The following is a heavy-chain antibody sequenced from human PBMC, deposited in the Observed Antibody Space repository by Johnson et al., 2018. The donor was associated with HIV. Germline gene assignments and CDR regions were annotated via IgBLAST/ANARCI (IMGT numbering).Heavy chain of an antibody. D-gene: IGHD4-11*01. CDR2: INWSGGST. CDR1: GFTFSRYT. Sequence: VQLVESGGGVVQPGRSLRLSCAASGFTFSRYTMHWVRQAPGKGLEWVSGINWSGGSTGYADSVKGRFTISRDNARNSLYLQMNSLTAEDTALYYCAREDYHRALDVWGQGTMVTVSS. V-gene: IGHV3-20*04. CDR3: AREDYHRALDV. J-gene: IGHJ3*01.